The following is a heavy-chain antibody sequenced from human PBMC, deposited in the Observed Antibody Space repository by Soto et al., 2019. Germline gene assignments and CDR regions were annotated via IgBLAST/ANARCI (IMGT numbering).Heavy chain of an antibody. Sequence: GGSLRLSCAASGFTFSSYAMGWVRQGPGKGLEWVAVVSIGGSTHYADSVRGRFTISRDNSKNTLSLQMNSLTAEDAAVYFCAKRRGAGGHFDYWGQGALVTVSS. CDR1: GFTFSSYA. D-gene: IGHD2-15*01. CDR3: AKRRGAGGHFDY. V-gene: IGHV3-23*01. CDR2: VSIGGST. J-gene: IGHJ4*02.